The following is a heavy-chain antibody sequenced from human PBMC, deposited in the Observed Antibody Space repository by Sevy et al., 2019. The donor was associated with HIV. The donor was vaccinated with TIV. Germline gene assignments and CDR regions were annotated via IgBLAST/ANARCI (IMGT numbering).Heavy chain of an antibody. Sequence: GGSLRLSCAASGFTFSSYGMHWVRQAPGKGLEWVAVISYDGSNKYYADSVKGRFTISRDNSKNTLYLQMNSLRAEDTAVYYCARGSGRWLYDYWGQGTLVTVSS. J-gene: IGHJ4*02. CDR2: ISYDGSNK. CDR3: ARGSGRWLYDY. V-gene: IGHV3-30*03. CDR1: GFTFSSYG. D-gene: IGHD2-21*01.